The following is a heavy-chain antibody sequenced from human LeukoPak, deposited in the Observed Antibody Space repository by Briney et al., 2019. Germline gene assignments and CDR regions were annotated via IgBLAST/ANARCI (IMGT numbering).Heavy chain of an antibody. V-gene: IGHV4-39*01. CDR3: ARQNYYDSSGYDY. CDR1: GGSISSSSYY. D-gene: IGHD3-22*01. CDR2: IYYSGST. Sequence: SETLSLTCTVSGGSISSSSYYWGWIRQPPGKGLEWIGSIYYSGSTYYNPSLKSRVTISVDTSKNQFSLKLSSVTAADTAVYYCARQNYYDSSGYDYWGQGTLVTVSS. J-gene: IGHJ4*02.